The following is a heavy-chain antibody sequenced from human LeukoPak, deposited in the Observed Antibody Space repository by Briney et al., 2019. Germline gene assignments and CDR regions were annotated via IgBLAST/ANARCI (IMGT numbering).Heavy chain of an antibody. Sequence: SETLSLTCTVSGASIRSYYWSWIRQPPGKGLQWIGNIYYSGSTNYNPSLKSRVTISAKPSKNQFSLKLSSVTAADTAVYYCARDISDSSGYYRHFDYWGQGTLVTVSS. J-gene: IGHJ4*02. D-gene: IGHD3-22*01. CDR1: GASIRSYY. CDR2: IYYSGST. CDR3: ARDISDSSGYYRHFDY. V-gene: IGHV4-59*01.